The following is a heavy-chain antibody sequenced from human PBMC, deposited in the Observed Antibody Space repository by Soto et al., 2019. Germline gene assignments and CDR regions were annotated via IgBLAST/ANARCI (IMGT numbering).Heavy chain of an antibody. CDR1: GFIFSNSW. Sequence: QLVDSGGGLVQPGGSLRLSCAASGFIFSNSWMTWVRQAPGKGLEWVANINQDGSEIYFVDSAKGRFTISRDNAKNTLYLQINGQRADETAIYYSARGHYGMDVWGRGSTVTVSS. J-gene: IGHJ6*02. CDR3: ARGHYGMDV. V-gene: IGHV3-7*01. CDR2: INQDGSEI.